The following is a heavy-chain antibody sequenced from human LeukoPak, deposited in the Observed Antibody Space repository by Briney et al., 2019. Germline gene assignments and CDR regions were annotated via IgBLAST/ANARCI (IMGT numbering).Heavy chain of an antibody. CDR3: ARQLYVSGSYYAPMDV. J-gene: IGHJ6*03. Sequence: SETLSLTCTVSGGSISSYYWSWIRQPPGKGLEWIGYIYYSGSTNYNPSLKSRVTISVDTSKNQFSLELSSVTAADTALYFCARQLYVSGSYYAPMDVWGKGTTVTISS. D-gene: IGHD3-10*01. V-gene: IGHV4-59*08. CDR1: GGSISSYY. CDR2: IYYSGST.